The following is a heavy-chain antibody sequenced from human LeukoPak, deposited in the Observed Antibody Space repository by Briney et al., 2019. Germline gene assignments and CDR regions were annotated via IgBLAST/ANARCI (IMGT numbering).Heavy chain of an antibody. Sequence: GGSLRLSCAASGFTFSSYDMSWVRQAPGKGLEWVSGISGSGSSTYYADSVEGRFTISRDNSKSTLYLQMNSLRAEDTAVYYCAKDRSWYPYGFFDSWGQGTLVTVSS. V-gene: IGHV3-23*01. CDR2: ISGSGSST. D-gene: IGHD3-10*01. CDR3: AKDRSWYPYGFFDS. CDR1: GFTFSSYD. J-gene: IGHJ4*02.